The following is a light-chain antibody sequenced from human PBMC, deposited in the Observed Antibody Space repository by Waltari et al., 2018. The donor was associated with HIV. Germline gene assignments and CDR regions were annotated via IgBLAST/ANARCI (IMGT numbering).Light chain of an antibody. CDR1: NLGSRS. CDR2: DNS. CDR3: QVWDTSSDHP. V-gene: IGLV3-21*02. Sequence: SYVLTQAPSVSVAPGQTATIACGGNNLGSRSVHWYQQKPGQAPVLVVYDNSDRPSGIPERFSGSNSGNTATLTISRVEAGDEADYYCQVWDTSSDHPFGGGTKLTVL. J-gene: IGLJ2*01.